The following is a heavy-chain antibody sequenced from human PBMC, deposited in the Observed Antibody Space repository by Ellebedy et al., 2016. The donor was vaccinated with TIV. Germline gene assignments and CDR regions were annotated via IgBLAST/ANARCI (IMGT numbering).Heavy chain of an antibody. CDR1: GYTFNTYA. J-gene: IGHJ4*02. D-gene: IGHD2-15*01. CDR2: INAGNGNT. CDR3: ARGPHIVVVVAATLFDY. V-gene: IGHV1-3*01. Sequence: AASVKVSCKASGYTFNTYAMHWVRQAPGQRLEWMGWINAGNGNTKYSQKFQGRVTITRDTSASTAYMELSSLRSEDTAVYYCARGPHIVVVVAATLFDYWGQGTLVTVSS.